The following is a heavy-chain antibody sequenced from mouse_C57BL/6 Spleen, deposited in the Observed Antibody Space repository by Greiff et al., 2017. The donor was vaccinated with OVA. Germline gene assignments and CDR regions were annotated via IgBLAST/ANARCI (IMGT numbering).Heavy chain of an antibody. V-gene: IGHV5-9-1*02. J-gene: IGHJ4*01. Sequence: MLVESGEGLVKPGGSLKLSCAASGFTFSSYAMSWVRQTPEKRLEWVAYISSGGDYIYYADTVKGRFTISRDNARNTLYLQMSSLKSEDTAMYYCTRTVVGGAMDYWGQGTSVTVSS. CDR2: ISSGGDYI. D-gene: IGHD1-1*01. CDR1: GFTFSSYA. CDR3: TRTVVGGAMDY.